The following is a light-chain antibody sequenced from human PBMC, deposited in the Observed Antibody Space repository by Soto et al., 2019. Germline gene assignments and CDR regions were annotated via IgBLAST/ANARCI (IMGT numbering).Light chain of an antibody. CDR2: GAS. Sequence: EIVLTQSPDTLSLSPGESATLSCRASQSVNSRYLAWYQQKPGRAPRLLIYGASNRATGIPGRFSGSGSGTDFTLTISRLEPEDFAVFYCEQYDDSITFGQGTRLEIE. CDR1: QSVNSRY. CDR3: EQYDDSIT. J-gene: IGKJ5*01. V-gene: IGKV3-20*01.